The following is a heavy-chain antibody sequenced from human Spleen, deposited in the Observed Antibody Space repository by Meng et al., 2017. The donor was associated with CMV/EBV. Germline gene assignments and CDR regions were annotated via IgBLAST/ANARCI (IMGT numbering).Heavy chain of an antibody. Sequence: GYPFTGYYMHWVRPAPGQGLEWMGWINPSSGGTNYAQKFQGRVTMTRDTSISTAYMELSRLRSDDTAVYYCARDGAAAGTDGVWFDPWGQGTLVTVSS. CDR1: GYPFTGYY. D-gene: IGHD6-13*01. V-gene: IGHV1-2*02. CDR2: INPSSGGT. CDR3: ARDGAAAGTDGVWFDP. J-gene: IGHJ5*02.